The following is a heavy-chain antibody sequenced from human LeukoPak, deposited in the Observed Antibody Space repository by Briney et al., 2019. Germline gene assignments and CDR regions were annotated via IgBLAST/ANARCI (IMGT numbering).Heavy chain of an antibody. Sequence: GGSLRLSCAASGFTFSSYWTSWVRQAPGKGLEWVSAISGSGGSTYYADSVKGRFTISRDNSKNTLYLQMNSLRAGDTAVYYCAQRGRGAAAAFDYWGQGTLVTVSS. D-gene: IGHD6-13*01. V-gene: IGHV3-23*01. CDR3: AQRGRGAAAAFDY. CDR1: GFTFSSYW. J-gene: IGHJ4*02. CDR2: ISGSGGST.